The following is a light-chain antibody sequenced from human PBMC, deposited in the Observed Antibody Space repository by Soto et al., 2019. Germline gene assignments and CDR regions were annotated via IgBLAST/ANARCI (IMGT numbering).Light chain of an antibody. CDR3: LQDFAYPLT. CDR1: QDVSND. J-gene: IGKJ4*01. V-gene: IGKV1-6*01. Sequence: AIQMTQSPSSLSASVGDRVTITYRASQDVSNDVGRYQQKPGKAPRLLIYAASTLQSGVPSRFSGSQSATDFTLTISSLQPEDFATYYCLQDFAYPLTFGGGTKVEIK. CDR2: AAS.